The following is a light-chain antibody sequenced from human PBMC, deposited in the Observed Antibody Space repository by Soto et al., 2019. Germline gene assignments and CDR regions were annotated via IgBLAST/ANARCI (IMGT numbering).Light chain of an antibody. J-gene: IGLJ3*02. CDR2: LNSDGSH. CDR1: SGHSSYA. CDR3: QTWGTGLLV. V-gene: IGLV4-69*01. Sequence: QSVLTQSPSASASLGDSVKLTCTLSSGHSSYAIAWHQQQPEKGPRYLMKLNSDGSHSKGDGIPDRFSGSSSGAERYLTISSLESEDEADYYCQTWGTGLLVFGGGTKLTVL.